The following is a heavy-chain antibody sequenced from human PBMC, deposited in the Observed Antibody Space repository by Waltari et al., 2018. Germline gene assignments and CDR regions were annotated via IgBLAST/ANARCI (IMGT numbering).Heavy chain of an antibody. CDR2: IYHSGST. D-gene: IGHD3-22*01. CDR1: GYSISSGYY. V-gene: IGHV4-38-2*02. J-gene: IGHJ4*02. Sequence: QVQLQESGPGLVKPSETLSLTCTVSGYSISSGYYWGWIRQPPGKGLEWIGSIYHSGSTYYNPSLKSRVTISGDTSKNQFSLKLSSVTAADTAVYYCARDSDSSGPIHYWGQGTLVTVSS. CDR3: ARDSDSSGPIHY.